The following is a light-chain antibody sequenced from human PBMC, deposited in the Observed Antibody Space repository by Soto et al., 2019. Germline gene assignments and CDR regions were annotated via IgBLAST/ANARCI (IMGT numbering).Light chain of an antibody. J-gene: IGKJ4*01. CDR2: DAS. V-gene: IGKV3-11*01. Sequence: EIVLTQSPATLSLSPGERAALSCRASQSVSSYLAWYQQKPGQAPRLLIYDASKRAPGIPARFTGSGSGKEFTLTISSLEPEDFAVYFCQQRSNWPSTFGGGTKVEI. CDR3: QQRSNWPST. CDR1: QSVSSY.